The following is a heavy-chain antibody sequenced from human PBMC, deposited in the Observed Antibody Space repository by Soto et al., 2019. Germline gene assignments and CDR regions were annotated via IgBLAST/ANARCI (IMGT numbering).Heavy chain of an antibody. CDR1: GGSVSSGSYY. CDR3: ARLNRSQYYFDY. Sequence: PSETLSLTCTVSGGSVSSGSYYWSWIRQPPGKGLEWIGYIYYSGSTNYNPSLKSRVTISVDTSKNQFSLKLSSVTAADTAVYYCARLNRSQYYFDYWGQGPLVTVSP. V-gene: IGHV4-61*01. CDR2: IYYSGST. J-gene: IGHJ4*02.